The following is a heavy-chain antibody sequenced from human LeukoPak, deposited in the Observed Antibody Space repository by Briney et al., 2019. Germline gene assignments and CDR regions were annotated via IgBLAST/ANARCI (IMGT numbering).Heavy chain of an antibody. CDR1: GFIVGTTY. CDR3: ARVPGESFDI. CDR2: IYCGGST. Sequence: GGSLRLSCVASGFIVGTTYLSWVRQAPGKGLECVSVIYCGGSTFYADSVKGRFTISRDDSKNTLYLQMNSLGADDTAVYYCARVPGESFDIWGQGTMVTVSS. J-gene: IGHJ3*02. D-gene: IGHD3-10*01. V-gene: IGHV3-53*01.